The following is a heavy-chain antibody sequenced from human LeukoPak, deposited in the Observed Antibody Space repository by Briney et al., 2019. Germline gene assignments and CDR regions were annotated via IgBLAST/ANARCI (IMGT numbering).Heavy chain of an antibody. D-gene: IGHD6-13*01. CDR3: ARPSLGIAAAGRYFDY. CDR1: GYSFTSYW. J-gene: IGHJ4*02. V-gene: IGHV5-51*01. CDR2: IYPGDSDT. Sequence: SGESLKISCKGSGYSFTSYWIGWVRQMPGKGLEWMGIIYPGDSDTRYSPSFQGQVTISADKSISTAYLQWSSLKASDTAMYYCARPSLGIAAAGRYFDYWGQGTLVTASS.